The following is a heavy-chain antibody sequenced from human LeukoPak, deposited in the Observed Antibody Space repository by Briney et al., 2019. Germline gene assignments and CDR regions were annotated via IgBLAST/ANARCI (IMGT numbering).Heavy chain of an antibody. J-gene: IGHJ6*02. CDR1: GFIFYDYG. CDR2: ISSSSSYI. V-gene: IGHV3-21*01. Sequence: GGSLRLSCTTSGFIFYDYGMHWVRRAPGKGLEWVSSISSSSSYIHYADSVKGRFTISRDNAQNSLYLQMNSLRVEDTAVYYCAKDLHTTYGMDVWGQGTTVTVSS. D-gene: IGHD1-1*01. CDR3: AKDLHTTYGMDV.